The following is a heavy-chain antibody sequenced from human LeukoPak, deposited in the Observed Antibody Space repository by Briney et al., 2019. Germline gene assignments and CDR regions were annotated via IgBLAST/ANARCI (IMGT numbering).Heavy chain of an antibody. Sequence: PGGSLRLSCVGSGFTFRSHATSWVRQVPEKGLEFVSGIYVNGGTTYYADSVKGRFSISRDNSKNTLYLQMDSLRGEDTAVYYCAKDFRIGYSAHFDYWGQGALVTVSS. CDR2: IYVNGGTT. D-gene: IGHD2-21*01. CDR3: AKDFRIGYSAHFDY. J-gene: IGHJ4*02. CDR1: GFTFRSHA. V-gene: IGHV3-23*01.